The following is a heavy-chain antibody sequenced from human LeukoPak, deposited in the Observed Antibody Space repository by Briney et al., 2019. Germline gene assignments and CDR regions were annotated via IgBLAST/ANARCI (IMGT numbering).Heavy chain of an antibody. CDR2: VSAHNGNT. V-gene: IGHV1-18*01. J-gene: IGHJ3*02. Sequence: ASVKVSCEASRFTFINFGISWVRQAPGQGLEWMAWVSAHNGNTHYAQKFQDRVTVTRDTSTRTAYMELRSLTSDDTAVFYCARRSRDAFDIWGQGTMVTVSS. CDR1: RFTFINFG. CDR3: ARRSRDAFDI.